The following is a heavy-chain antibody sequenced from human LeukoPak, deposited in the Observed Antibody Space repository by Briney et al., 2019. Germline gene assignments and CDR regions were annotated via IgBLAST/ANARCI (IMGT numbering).Heavy chain of an antibody. V-gene: IGHV3-7*01. D-gene: IGHD6-13*01. CDR3: AREWQGGIAAAGTRIEGDY. J-gene: IGHJ4*02. CDR2: IKQDGSEK. CDR1: GFSVSGYW. Sequence: GGSLRLSCAVSGFSVSGYWMTWVRQAPGKGLDWVANIKQDGSEKNYVDSVKGRFTISRDNAENSLFLQMNSLRVDDSAVYYCAREWQGGIAAAGTRIEGDYWGQGTLVAVSS.